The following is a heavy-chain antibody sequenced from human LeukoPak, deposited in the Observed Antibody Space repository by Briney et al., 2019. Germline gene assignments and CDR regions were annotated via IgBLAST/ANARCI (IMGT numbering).Heavy chain of an antibody. CDR3: ARGYGSGSFDY. J-gene: IGHJ4*02. CDR1: GGSISSYY. D-gene: IGHD3-10*01. Sequence: SETLSLTCAVSGGSISSYYWSWIRQPPGKGLEWIGYIYYSGSTNYNPSLKSRVTISVDTSKNQFSLKLSSVTAADTAVYYCARGYGSGSFDYWGQGTLVTVSS. CDR2: IYYSGST. V-gene: IGHV4-59*01.